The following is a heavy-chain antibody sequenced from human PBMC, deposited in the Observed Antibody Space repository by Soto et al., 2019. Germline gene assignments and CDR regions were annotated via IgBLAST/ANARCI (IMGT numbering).Heavy chain of an antibody. J-gene: IGHJ4*02. D-gene: IGHD2-8*02. Sequence: HEHLVQSGAEVKRPGASLKVSCKASGYSFTGYYIHWVRQAPGQGLEWMGWINPDSGATNYAQNFQGMFTPTSDTSISTASMDLTSLTSDDTAVYYCARGDYGTGGYPFPYFDYWGQGTLVIVSS. V-gene: IGHV1-2*02. CDR3: ARGDYGTGGYPFPYFDY. CDR1: GYSFTGYY. CDR2: INPDSGAT.